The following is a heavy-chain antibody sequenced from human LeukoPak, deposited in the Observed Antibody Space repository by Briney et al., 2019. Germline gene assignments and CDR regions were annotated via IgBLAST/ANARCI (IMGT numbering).Heavy chain of an antibody. CDR1: GYTFTGYY. J-gene: IGHJ4*02. CDR2: INPNSGGT. Sequence: ASVKVSCKASGYTFTGYYMHWVRQAPGQGLEWMGWINPNSGGTNYAQKFQGRVTMTRDTSISTAYMELSRLRSDDTAVYYCAVAVAGTFEFDYWGQGTLVTVSS. V-gene: IGHV1-2*02. CDR3: AVAVAGTFEFDY. D-gene: IGHD6-19*01.